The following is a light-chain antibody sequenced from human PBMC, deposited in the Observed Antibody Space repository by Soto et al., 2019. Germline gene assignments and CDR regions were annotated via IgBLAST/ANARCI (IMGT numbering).Light chain of an antibody. J-gene: IGKJ1*01. Sequence: DIQMTQSPSTLSASVGDRVTITCRASESINSWLAWYQQKPGKAPKLLIYKASNLESGVLSRFSGSGSGTEFTLTITSLQPDDFATYYCQQYQSYSQFGQGTKVEIK. CDR3: QQYQSYSQ. CDR2: KAS. V-gene: IGKV1-5*03. CDR1: ESINSW.